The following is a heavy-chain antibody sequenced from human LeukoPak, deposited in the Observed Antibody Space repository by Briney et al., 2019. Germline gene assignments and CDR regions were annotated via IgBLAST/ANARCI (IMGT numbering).Heavy chain of an antibody. CDR1: GFTFSSYS. CDR2: ISSSSSYI. CDR3: ARDPSNDYGDYGWFDP. D-gene: IGHD4-17*01. J-gene: IGHJ5*02. Sequence: GRSLRLSCAASGFTFSSYSMNWVRQAPGKGLEWVSSISSSSSYIYYADSVKGRFTISRDNAKNSLYLQMNSLRAEDTAVYYCARDPSNDYGDYGWFDPWGQGTLVTVSS. V-gene: IGHV3-21*01.